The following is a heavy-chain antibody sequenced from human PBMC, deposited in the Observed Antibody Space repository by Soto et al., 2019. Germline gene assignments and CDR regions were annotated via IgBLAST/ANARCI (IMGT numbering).Heavy chain of an antibody. Sequence: QVQLVQSGAEEKKPGASVKVSCKASGYTFTSYAMHWVRQAPGQRLEWMGWINAGNGNTKYSQKFQGRVTITRDTSASTAYMEVSSLRSEDTAGYYCAEGGGYNWNYDWFDPWGQGTLVTVSS. CDR3: AEGGGYNWNYDWFDP. CDR1: GYTFTSYA. J-gene: IGHJ5*02. V-gene: IGHV1-3*05. CDR2: INAGNGNT. D-gene: IGHD1-7*01.